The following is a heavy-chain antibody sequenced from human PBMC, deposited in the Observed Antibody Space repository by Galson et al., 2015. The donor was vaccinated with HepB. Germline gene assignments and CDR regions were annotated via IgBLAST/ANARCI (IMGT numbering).Heavy chain of an antibody. CDR1: GFSISGYS. CDR2: IGGHIHTI. Sequence: SLELSCAASGFSISGYSMTWFRKPPGKGREWLSYIGGHIHTIYYTDAWKGRFTISRDNAKNSLFLQMNSLRVEDTAVYYCARKRVMGWIQSSLGNLDPWGQGTLVTVSS. V-gene: IGHV3-48*04. J-gene: IGHJ5*02. CDR3: ARKRVMGWIQSSLGNLDP. D-gene: IGHD5-18*01.